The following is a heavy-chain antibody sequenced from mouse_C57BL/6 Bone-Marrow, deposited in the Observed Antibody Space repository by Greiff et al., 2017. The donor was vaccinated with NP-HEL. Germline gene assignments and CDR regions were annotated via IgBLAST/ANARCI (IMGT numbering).Heavy chain of an antibody. CDR2: SRNKANDYTT. D-gene: IGHD2-2*01. CDR3: ARDPVYGYDGPHWYFDV. J-gene: IGHJ1*03. V-gene: IGHV7-1*01. CDR1: GFTFSDFY. Sequence: EVKVVESGGGLVQSGRSLRLSCATSGFTFSDFYMEWVRQAPGKGLEWIAASRNKANDYTTEYSASVKGRFIVSRDTSQSILYLQMNALRAEDTAIYYCARDPVYGYDGPHWYFDVWGTGTTVTVSS.